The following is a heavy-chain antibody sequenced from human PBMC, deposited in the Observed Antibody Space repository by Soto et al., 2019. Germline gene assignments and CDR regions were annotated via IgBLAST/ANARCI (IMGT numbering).Heavy chain of an antibody. CDR2: IHYGGST. V-gene: IGHV4-31*03. Sequence: QVQLQESGPGLVRHSQTLSLTCTVSGDSISSGNYYWSWIRQHPGKGLEWIGHIHYGGSTYNNPSLKSRVIISEDASKTQFSLKLTSVTAADTAVYYCGRSRGVYYYYMDVWGKGTTVTVSS. D-gene: IGHD1-26*01. J-gene: IGHJ6*03. CDR3: GRSRGVYYYYMDV. CDR1: GDSISSGNYY.